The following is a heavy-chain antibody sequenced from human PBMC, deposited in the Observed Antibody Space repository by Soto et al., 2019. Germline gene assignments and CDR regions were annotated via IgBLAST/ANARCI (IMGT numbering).Heavy chain of an antibody. Sequence: QVQLVESGGGVVQPGRSLRLSCAASGFTFSSYGMHWVRQAPGKGLEWVAVISYDGSNKYYADSVKCRFTISRDNSKNTLYLQMNSLRAEDTALYYCAKAKRGYSYGSHFDYWGQGTLVTVSS. V-gene: IGHV3-30*18. CDR1: GFTFSSYG. D-gene: IGHD5-18*01. CDR3: AKAKRGYSYGSHFDY. J-gene: IGHJ4*02. CDR2: ISYDGSNK.